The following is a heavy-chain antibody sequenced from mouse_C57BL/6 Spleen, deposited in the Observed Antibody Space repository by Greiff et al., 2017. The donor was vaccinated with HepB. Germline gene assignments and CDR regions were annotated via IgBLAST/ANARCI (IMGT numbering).Heavy chain of an antibody. V-gene: IGHV3-6*01. J-gene: IGHJ4*01. CDR2: ISYDGSN. CDR1: GYSITSGYY. CDR3: AREKLSYAMDY. Sequence: EVKLMESGPGLVKPSQSLSLTCSVTGYSITSGYYWNWIRQFPGNKLEWMGYISYDGSNNYNPSLKNRISITRDTSKNQFFLKLNSVTTEDTATYYCAREKLSYAMDYWGQGTSVTVSS.